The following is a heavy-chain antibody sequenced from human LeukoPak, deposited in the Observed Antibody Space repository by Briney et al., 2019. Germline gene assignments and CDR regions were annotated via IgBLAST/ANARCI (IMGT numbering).Heavy chain of an antibody. CDR1: GFTFSDYA. CDR2: ITGSGGNT. V-gene: IGHV3-23*01. J-gene: IGHJ4*02. D-gene: IGHD3-9*01. CDR3: AKWGDYDVLTGYYVSDY. Sequence: GGSLRLSCAASGFTFSDYAMSWVRQAPGKGLEWVSAITGSGGNTYYADSVKGRFTISRDNSKNTVFLQMNSLRAEDTAVYYCAKWGDYDVLTGYYVSDYWGQGTLVTVSS.